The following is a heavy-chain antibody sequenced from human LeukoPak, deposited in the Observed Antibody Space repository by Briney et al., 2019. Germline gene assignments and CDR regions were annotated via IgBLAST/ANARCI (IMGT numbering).Heavy chain of an antibody. Sequence: PSETLSLTCSVSGGSISRSSYYWGWTRQPPGKGLEWIGSIYYSGSTYYNPPLKSRVTISVDTSKTQFSLKLSSVTAADTAVYYCARGPRIQLWLRRPNYFDYWGQGTLVTVSS. CDR1: GGSISRSSYY. J-gene: IGHJ4*02. CDR3: ARGPRIQLWLRRPNYFDY. D-gene: IGHD5-18*01. CDR2: IYYSGST. V-gene: IGHV4-39*07.